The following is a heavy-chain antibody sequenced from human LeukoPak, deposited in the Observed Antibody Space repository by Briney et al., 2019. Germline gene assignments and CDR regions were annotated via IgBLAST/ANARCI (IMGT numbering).Heavy chain of an antibody. J-gene: IGHJ6*02. Sequence: PSETLSLTCAVYGGSFSGYYWSWIRQPAGKGLEWIGRIYTSGSTNYNPSLKSRVTMSVDTSKNQFSLKLSSVTAADTAVYYCAREGGSRMDVWGQGTTVTVSS. CDR2: IYTSGST. CDR3: AREGGSRMDV. V-gene: IGHV4-4*07. D-gene: IGHD2-15*01. CDR1: GGSFSGYY.